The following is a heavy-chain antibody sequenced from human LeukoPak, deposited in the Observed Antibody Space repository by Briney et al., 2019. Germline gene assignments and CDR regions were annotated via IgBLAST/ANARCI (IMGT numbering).Heavy chain of an antibody. CDR3: ARTSHRFMVRGVNHRLDAFDI. J-gene: IGHJ3*02. Sequence: KSSETLSLTCTVSGGSISSGGYYWSWIRQHPGKGLEWIGYIYYSGSTYYNPSLKSRVTISVDTSKNQFSLKLSSVTAADTAVYYCARTSHRFMVRGVNHRLDAFDIWGQGTMVTVSS. V-gene: IGHV4-31*03. CDR2: IYYSGST. D-gene: IGHD3-10*01. CDR1: GGSISSGGYY.